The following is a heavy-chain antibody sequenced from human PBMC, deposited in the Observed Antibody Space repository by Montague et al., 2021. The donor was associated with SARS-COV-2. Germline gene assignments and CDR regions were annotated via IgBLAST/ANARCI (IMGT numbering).Heavy chain of an antibody. CDR2: IYHSGAT. CDR1: GYSISSGYY. V-gene: IGHV4-38-2*02. CDR3: ARDRTFRDGYLDAFEI. J-gene: IGHJ3*02. Sequence: SETLSLTCTVSGYSISSGYYWGWIRKFPGKGLEWIGSIYHSGATYYNPSLKSRDTISVDTSKNQFSLKMYSVTAADTAQFYCARDRTFRDGYLDAFEIWGQGTMVTVSS. D-gene: IGHD5-24*01.